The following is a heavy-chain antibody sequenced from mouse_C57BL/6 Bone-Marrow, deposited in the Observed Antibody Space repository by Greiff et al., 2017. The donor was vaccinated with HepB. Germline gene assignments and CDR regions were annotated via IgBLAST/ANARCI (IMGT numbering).Heavy chain of an antibody. CDR3: ARSLLEGYWYFDV. CDR2: IYPGDGDT. Sequence: VKLVESGPELVKPGASVKISCKASGYAFSSSWMNWVKQRPGKGLEWIGRIYPGDGDTNYNGKFKGKATLTADKSSSTAYMQLSSLTSEDSAVYFCARSLLEGYWYFDVWGTGTTVTVSS. D-gene: IGHD2-14*01. V-gene: IGHV1-82*01. CDR1: GYAFSSSW. J-gene: IGHJ1*03.